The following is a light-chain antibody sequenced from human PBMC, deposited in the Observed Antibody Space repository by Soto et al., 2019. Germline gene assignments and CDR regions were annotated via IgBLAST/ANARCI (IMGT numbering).Light chain of an antibody. CDR2: GAS. Sequence: EIVMTHSPATLSVSPGERATLSCRASQSVSSNLAWYQQNPGQAPRLLISGASTRATGIPARFSGSGSGTEFTLTISSLQSEDFAVYYCQQYNNWPLTFGGGTKVEIK. V-gene: IGKV3D-15*01. J-gene: IGKJ4*01. CDR1: QSVSSN. CDR3: QQYNNWPLT.